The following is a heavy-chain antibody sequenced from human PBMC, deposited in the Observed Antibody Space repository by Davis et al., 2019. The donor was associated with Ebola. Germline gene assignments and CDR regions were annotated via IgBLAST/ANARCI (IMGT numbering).Heavy chain of an antibody. V-gene: IGHV4-4*02. CDR2: IYHSGST. D-gene: IGHD5-18*01. J-gene: IGHJ6*02. CDR1: GGSISSSNW. Sequence: GSLRLSCAVSGGSISSSNWWSWVRQPPGKGLEWIGEIYHSGSTNYNPSLKSRVTISVDTSKNQFSLKLSSVTAADTAVYYCARDHGYSYGYVDYYYYGMDVWGQGTTVTVSS. CDR3: ARDHGYSYGYVDYYYYGMDV.